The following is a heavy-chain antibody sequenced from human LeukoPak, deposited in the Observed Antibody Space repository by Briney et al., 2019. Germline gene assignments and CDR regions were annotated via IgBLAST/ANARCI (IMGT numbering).Heavy chain of an antibody. V-gene: IGHV4-39*01. Sequence: PSETLSLTCTVSGGSISSSSYYWGWIRQHPGKGLEWIGSIYYNGRTYYNPSLKSRVSMSVDMSKNQFSLKLSSVTAADTAVYYCASPTVEMATIGYWGQGTLVTVSS. D-gene: IGHD5-24*01. CDR2: IYYNGRT. CDR1: GGSISSSSYY. CDR3: ASPTVEMATIGY. J-gene: IGHJ4*02.